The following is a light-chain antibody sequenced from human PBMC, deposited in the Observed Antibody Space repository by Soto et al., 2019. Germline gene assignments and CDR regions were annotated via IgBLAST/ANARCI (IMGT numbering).Light chain of an antibody. J-gene: IGLJ3*02. V-gene: IGLV1-40*01. CDR3: QSYDSSLSGWV. Sequence: QSVLTQPPSVSGAPGQRVTISCTGSSSNIGAGYVVHWYQQLPGTAPKLLIYGNSNRPSGVPDRFSGSKSGTSASLAITGLQAEDEADYYCQSYDSSLSGWVFGGGXKLTVL. CDR1: SSNIGAGYV. CDR2: GNS.